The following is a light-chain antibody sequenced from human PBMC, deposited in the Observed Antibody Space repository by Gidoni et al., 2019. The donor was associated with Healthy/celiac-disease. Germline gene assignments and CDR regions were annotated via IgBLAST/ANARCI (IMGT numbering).Light chain of an antibody. V-gene: IGKV4-1*01. Sequence: DIVMTQSQDSLAVSLGERATINCKSSQSVLYSSNDKNYLAWYQQKPGQPPKLLINWASTRESGVPDRFSGSRSGTDFTLTISSLQAEDVAVYYCQQYYSTPPTFGQGTKVEIK. J-gene: IGKJ1*01. CDR3: QQYYSTPPT. CDR1: QSVLYSSNDKNY. CDR2: WAS.